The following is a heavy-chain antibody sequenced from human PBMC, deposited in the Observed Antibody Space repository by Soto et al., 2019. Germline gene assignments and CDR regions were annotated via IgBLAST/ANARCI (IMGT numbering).Heavy chain of an antibody. CDR1: GGSISSYY. V-gene: IGHV4-39*01. J-gene: IGHJ4*02. Sequence: PSETLSLTCTVSGGSISSYYWSWLRQPPGKGLEWIGSIYYSGSTYYNPSLKSRVTISVDTSKNQFSLKLSSVTAADTAVYYCARTAVEVGANCFDYWGQGTLVTVSS. D-gene: IGHD1-26*01. CDR2: IYYSGST. CDR3: ARTAVEVGANCFDY.